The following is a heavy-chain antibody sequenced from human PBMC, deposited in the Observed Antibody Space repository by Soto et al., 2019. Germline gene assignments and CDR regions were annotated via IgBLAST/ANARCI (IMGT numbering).Heavy chain of an antibody. CDR2: IYYSGST. J-gene: IGHJ4*02. D-gene: IGHD6-13*01. Sequence: PSETLSLTCTVSGGSISSGDYYWSWIRQPPGKGLEWIRYIYYSGSTYYNPSLKSRVTISVDTSKNQFSLKLSSVTAADTAVYYCARVGAAADLGFDYWGQGTLVT. CDR3: ARVGAAADLGFDY. V-gene: IGHV4-30-4*01. CDR1: GGSISSGDYY.